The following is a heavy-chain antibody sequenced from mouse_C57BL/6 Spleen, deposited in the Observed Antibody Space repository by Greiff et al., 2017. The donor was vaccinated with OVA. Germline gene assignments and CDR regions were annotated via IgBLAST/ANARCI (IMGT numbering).Heavy chain of an antibody. V-gene: IGHV5-17*01. CDR3: ARGWKYYFDY. CDR2: ISSGSSTI. CDR1: GFTFSDYG. D-gene: IGHD3-3*01. J-gene: IGHJ2*01. Sequence: EVKVVESGGGLVKPGGSLKLSCAASGFTFSDYGMHWVRQAPEKGLEWVAYISSGSSTIYYADTVKGRFTISRDNAKNTLFLQMTSLRSEDTAMYYCARGWKYYFDYWGQGTTLTVSS.